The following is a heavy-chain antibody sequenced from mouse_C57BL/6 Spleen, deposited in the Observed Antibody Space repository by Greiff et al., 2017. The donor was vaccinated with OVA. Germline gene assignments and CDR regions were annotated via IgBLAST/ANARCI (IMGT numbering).Heavy chain of an antibody. CDR1: GYSITSGYY. CDR3: ARGEFYYDYLAGFAY. D-gene: IGHD2-4*01. Sequence: VQLKESGPGLVKPSQSLSLTCSVTGYSITSGYYWNWIRQFPGNKLEWMGYISYDGSNNYNPSLKNRISITRDTSKNQVFLKLNAVTTEDTATYYCARGEFYYDYLAGFAYWGKGTLVTVSA. V-gene: IGHV3-6*01. CDR2: ISYDGSN. J-gene: IGHJ3*01.